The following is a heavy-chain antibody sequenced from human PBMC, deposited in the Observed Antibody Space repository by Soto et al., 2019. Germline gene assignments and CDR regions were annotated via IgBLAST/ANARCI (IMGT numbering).Heavy chain of an antibody. D-gene: IGHD5-18*01. CDR3: ARGVRRAYSYGADDFDI. Sequence: QVQLQQWGAGLLKPSETLSLTCAVYGGSFSGYYWSWIRQPPGKGLEWIGEINHSGSTNYNPSLMRRVTEPVDTAQNHFSLKLSSVTAAATAVYYCARGVRRAYSYGADDFDIWGQGTMVTVSS. V-gene: IGHV4-34*01. J-gene: IGHJ3*02. CDR2: INHSGST. CDR1: GGSFSGYY.